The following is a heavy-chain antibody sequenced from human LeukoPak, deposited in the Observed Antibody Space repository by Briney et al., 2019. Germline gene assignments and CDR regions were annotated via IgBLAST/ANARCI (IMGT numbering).Heavy chain of an antibody. V-gene: IGHV3-33*08. Sequence: GRSLRLSCAASGFTFSSYGMHWVRQAPGKGLEWVAVIWYDGSNKYYADSVKGRFTISRDNSKNTLYLQMNSLRAEDTAVYYCAREESYNWFDPWGQGTLVTVSS. D-gene: IGHD3-10*01. CDR1: GFTFSSYG. CDR2: IWYDGSNK. J-gene: IGHJ5*02. CDR3: AREESYNWFDP.